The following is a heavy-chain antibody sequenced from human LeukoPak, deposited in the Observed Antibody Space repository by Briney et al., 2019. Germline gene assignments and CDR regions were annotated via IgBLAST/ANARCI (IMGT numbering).Heavy chain of an antibody. CDR2: INPSGGST. Sequence: ASVKVSCKASGYTLTSYYMHWVRQAPGQGLEWMGIINPSGGSTSYAQKFQGRVTMTRDTSTSTVYMELSSLRSEDTAVYYCARMYSSSYYYYYGMDVWGQGTTVTVSS. CDR3: ARMYSSSYYYYYGMDV. D-gene: IGHD6-6*01. V-gene: IGHV1-46*01. J-gene: IGHJ6*02. CDR1: GYTLTSYY.